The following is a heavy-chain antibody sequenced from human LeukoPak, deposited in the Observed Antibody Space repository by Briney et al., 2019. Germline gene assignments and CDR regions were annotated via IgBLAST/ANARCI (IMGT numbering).Heavy chain of an antibody. D-gene: IGHD3-3*02. J-gene: IGHJ6*03. CDR1: EDTFSSYA. V-gene: IGHV1-69*05. CDR3: AGGRRQPDTHFFYYFMDV. CDR2: TIPPFGTA. Sequence: GCAVKVSCQASEDTFSSYAISWVRQAPGQGLQWVGRTIPPFGTANYAQKFQGRVTITTDASSSTAYMELSSLRSEDTAVYYCAGGRRQPDTHFFYYFMDVWAKGTTVTVSS.